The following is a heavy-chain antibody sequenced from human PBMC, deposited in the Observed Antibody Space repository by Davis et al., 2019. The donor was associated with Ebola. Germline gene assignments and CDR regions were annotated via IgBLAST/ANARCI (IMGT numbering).Heavy chain of an antibody. V-gene: IGHV4-38-2*02. J-gene: IGHJ4*02. CDR1: GYSISSGYY. Sequence: MPSETLSLTCTVSGYSISSGYYWGWIRQPPGKGLEWIVNIYHSGSTYYNPSLKSRVTISLHTSENQFSLRLSSVTATDTAVYYCASSPTGGFDYWGQGTLVTVPS. D-gene: IGHD1-14*01. CDR2: IYHSGST. CDR3: ASSPTGGFDY.